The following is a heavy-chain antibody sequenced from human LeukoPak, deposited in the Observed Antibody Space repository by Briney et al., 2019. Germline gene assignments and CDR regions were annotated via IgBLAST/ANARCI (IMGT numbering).Heavy chain of an antibody. D-gene: IGHD6-6*01. Sequence: SETLSLTCTVSGASINNYYWSWLRQPPGKGLEYLGYIYSSGSTNYNPSLTSRVTISVDASKNQFSLKLTSVTAADTAVYYCARLTFTTRPVDVWGKGTTVTVSS. V-gene: IGHV4-4*09. CDR3: ARLTFTTRPVDV. CDR2: IYSSGST. CDR1: GASINNYY. J-gene: IGHJ6*04.